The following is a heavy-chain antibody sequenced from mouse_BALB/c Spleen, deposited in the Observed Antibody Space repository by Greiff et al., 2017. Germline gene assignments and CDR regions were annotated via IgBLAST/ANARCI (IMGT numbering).Heavy chain of an antibody. J-gene: IGHJ1*01. D-gene: IGHD2-1*01. CDR3: ARGGGNYGWYFDV. CDR1: GFTFSSYA. V-gene: IGHV5-6-5*01. CDR2: ISSGGST. Sequence: DVQLVESGGGLVKPGGSLKLSCAASGFTFSSYAMSWVRQTPEKRLEWVASISSGGSTYYPDSVKGRFTISRDNARNILYLQMSSLRSEDTAMYYCARGGGNYGWYFDVWGAGTTVTVSS.